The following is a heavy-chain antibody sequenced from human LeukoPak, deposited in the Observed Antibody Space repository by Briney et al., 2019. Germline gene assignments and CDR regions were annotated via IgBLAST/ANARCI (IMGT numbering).Heavy chain of an antibody. CDR1: SGSMTDAC. Sequence: SETLSLTCTVSSGSMTDACWSWFRQAPGKGLEWLGFIYPNGLTEYSPPLWSRVSFSVATSKREATVRLSSVTASDTAVYYCTREGYGRSGYFLAFWGQGTLVTVSS. D-gene: IGHD3-22*01. J-gene: IGHJ4*02. CDR3: TREGYGRSGYFLAF. CDR2: IYPNGLT. V-gene: IGHV4-59*12.